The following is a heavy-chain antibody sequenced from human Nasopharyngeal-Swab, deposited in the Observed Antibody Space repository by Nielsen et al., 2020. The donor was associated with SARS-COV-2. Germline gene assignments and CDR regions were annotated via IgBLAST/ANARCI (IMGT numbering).Heavy chain of an antibody. D-gene: IGHD3-10*01. V-gene: IGHV3-53*01. Sequence: GGSLRLSCAASGFTVSSNYMSWVRQAPGKVLEWVSVIYSGGSTYYADSVKGRFTISRDNSKNTLYLQMNSLRAEDTAVYYCAREGIFHWFDPWGQGTLVTVSS. J-gene: IGHJ5*02. CDR2: IYSGGST. CDR3: AREGIFHWFDP. CDR1: GFTVSSNY.